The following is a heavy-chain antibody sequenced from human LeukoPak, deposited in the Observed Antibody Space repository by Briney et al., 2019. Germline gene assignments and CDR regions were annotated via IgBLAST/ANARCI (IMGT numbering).Heavy chain of an antibody. CDR2: ISWNSGSI. D-gene: IGHD3-22*01. J-gene: IGHJ4*02. Sequence: GRSLRLSCAASGFTFDDYAMHWVRQAPGKGLEWVSGISWNSGSIGYADSVKGRFTISRDNAKNSLYLQMNSLRAEDTAFYYCAKAVIDYDSSGYPYLYFDYWGQGTLVTVSS. CDR1: GFTFDDYA. CDR3: AKAVIDYDSSGYPYLYFDY. V-gene: IGHV3-9*01.